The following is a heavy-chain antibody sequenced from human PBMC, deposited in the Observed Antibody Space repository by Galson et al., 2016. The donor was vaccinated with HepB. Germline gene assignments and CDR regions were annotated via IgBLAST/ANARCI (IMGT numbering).Heavy chain of an antibody. CDR3: ARRRCTGGSCYSDY. V-gene: IGHV3-30*04. CDR1: GFTFSAYG. Sequence: SLRLSCAASGFTFSAYGMHWVRQAPGKGLESVAVISNDGKNKNYADSLRGRFTISRDNPKNMLSLQMNSPRTEDTAVYYCARRRCTGGSCYSDYWGQGTLVTVSS. CDR2: ISNDGKNK. J-gene: IGHJ4*02. D-gene: IGHD2-8*02.